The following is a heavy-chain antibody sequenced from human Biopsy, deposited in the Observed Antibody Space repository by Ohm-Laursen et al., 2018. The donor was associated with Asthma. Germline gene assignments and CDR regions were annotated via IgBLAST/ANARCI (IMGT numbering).Heavy chain of an antibody. D-gene: IGHD3-3*01. J-gene: IGHJ4*02. V-gene: IGHV3-30-3*01. CDR3: ARDVMEWYLPAFDF. CDR1: GFTFRSYA. CDR2: GGSYYDGRLK. Sequence: SLRLSCAASGFTFRSYAMHWVRQAPGKGLEWVAVGGSYYDGRLKSYAGSVNGRFTVSRYDYKNTLYLQMNSLSTDDTAVYYCARDVMEWYLPAFDFWGQGTLVTVSS.